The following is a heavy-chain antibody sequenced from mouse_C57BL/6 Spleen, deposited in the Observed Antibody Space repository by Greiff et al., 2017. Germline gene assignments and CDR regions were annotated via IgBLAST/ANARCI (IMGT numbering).Heavy chain of an antibody. CDR3: ARWDSKGY. Sequence: QVQLQQSGAELARPGASVKMSCKASGYTFTSYTMHWVKQRPGQGLEWIGYINPSSGYTKYNEKFKSKATLTVDKPSSTAYMQLSSLTSEDSAVYYCARWDSKGYWGQGTTLTVSS. D-gene: IGHD2-5*01. J-gene: IGHJ2*01. V-gene: IGHV1-4*01. CDR1: GYTFTSYT. CDR2: INPSSGYT.